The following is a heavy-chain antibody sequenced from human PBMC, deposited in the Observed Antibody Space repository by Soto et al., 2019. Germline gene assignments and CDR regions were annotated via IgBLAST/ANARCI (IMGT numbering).Heavy chain of an antibody. Sequence: PVGSLRLSCAASGFTFSSYWMSWVRQAPGKGLEWVANIKQDGSEKYYVDSVKGRFTISRDNAKNSLYLQMNSLRAEDTAVYYCASYSSSPPVDAFDIWGQGTMVTVSS. D-gene: IGHD6-6*01. CDR2: IKQDGSEK. J-gene: IGHJ3*02. CDR1: GFTFSSYW. V-gene: IGHV3-7*01. CDR3: ASYSSSPPVDAFDI.